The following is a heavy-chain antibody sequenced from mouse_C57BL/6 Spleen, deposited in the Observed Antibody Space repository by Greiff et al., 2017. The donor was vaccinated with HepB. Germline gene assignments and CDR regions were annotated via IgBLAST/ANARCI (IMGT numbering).Heavy chain of an antibody. D-gene: IGHD1-1*01. CDR3: ARWEVYGSSVFDY. Sequence: VHLVESDAELVKPGASVKISCKVSGYTFTDHTIHWMKQRPEQGLEWIGYIYPRDGSTKYNEKFKGKATLTADKSSSTAYMQLNSLTSEDSAVYYCARWEVYGSSVFDYWGQGTTLTVSS. J-gene: IGHJ2*01. V-gene: IGHV1-78*01. CDR2: IYPRDGST. CDR1: GYTFTDHT.